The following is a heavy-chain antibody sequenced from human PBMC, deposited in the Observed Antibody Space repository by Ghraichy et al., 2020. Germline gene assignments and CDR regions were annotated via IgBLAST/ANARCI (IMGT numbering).Heavy chain of an antibody. D-gene: IGHD2-2*01. CDR3: ARGGYCSSTTCPDAFDI. CDR2: IYYRGST. CDR1: GGSITSRSYY. J-gene: IGHJ3*02. Sequence: SETLSLTCTVSGGSITSRSYYWGWIRQPPGKGLEWIGSIYYRGSTYYNPSLKSRATISVDTSENHFSLKLSSVTATDTAVYYCARGGYCSSTTCPDAFDILGQGTMVTVSS. V-gene: IGHV4-39*02.